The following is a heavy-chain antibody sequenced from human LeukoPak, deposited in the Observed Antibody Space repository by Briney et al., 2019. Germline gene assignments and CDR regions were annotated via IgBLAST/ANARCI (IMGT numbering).Heavy chain of an antibody. V-gene: IGHV4-39*01. CDR3: ARLGSYYGSGSYMDAFDY. CDR1: GGSISSSSYY. D-gene: IGHD3-10*01. CDR2: IYYSGST. Sequence: SETLSLTCTVSGGSISSSSYYWGWIRQPPGKGLEWIGSIYYSGSTYYNPSLKSRVTISVDTSKNQFSLKLSSVTAADTAVYYCARLGSYYGSGSYMDAFDYWGQGTLVTVSS. J-gene: IGHJ4*02.